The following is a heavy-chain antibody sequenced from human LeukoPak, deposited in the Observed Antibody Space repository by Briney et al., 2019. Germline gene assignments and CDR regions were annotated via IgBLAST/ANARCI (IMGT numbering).Heavy chain of an antibody. D-gene: IGHD3-10*01. J-gene: IGHJ5*02. Sequence: SETLSLTCAVYGGSFSGYYWSWIRQPPGKGLEWIGEIKHSGSTNYNPSLKSRVTISVDTSKNQFSLKLSSVTAADTAVYYCARGRLYYYGSGNRSGGYWFDPWGQGTLVTVSS. V-gene: IGHV4-34*01. CDR2: IKHSGST. CDR1: GGSFSGYY. CDR3: ARGRLYYYGSGNRSGGYWFDP.